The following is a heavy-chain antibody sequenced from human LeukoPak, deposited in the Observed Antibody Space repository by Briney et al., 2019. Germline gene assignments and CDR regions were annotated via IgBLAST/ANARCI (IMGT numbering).Heavy chain of an antibody. D-gene: IGHD1-1*01. CDR3: ARDRYFPWFDP. Sequence: SETLSLTCTVSGGSISSYYWSWIRQPPGKGLEWIGFISNSGSTSYNPSLKSRLTISADTSKNQFSLRLSSVTAADTAVYYCARDRYFPWFDPWGQGTLVTVSS. CDR2: ISNSGST. J-gene: IGHJ5*02. V-gene: IGHV4-4*08. CDR1: GGSISSYY.